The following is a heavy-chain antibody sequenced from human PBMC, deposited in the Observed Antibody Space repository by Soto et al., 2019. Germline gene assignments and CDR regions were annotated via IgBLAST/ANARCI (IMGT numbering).Heavy chain of an antibody. D-gene: IGHD2-2*01. V-gene: IGHV3-23*01. Sequence: GGSLRLSCAASGFTFSSYAMSWVRQAPGKGLEWVSSISGSGGSIYYADSVKGRFTISRDNSKNTLYLQMTSLRAEDTAVYYCANRAVPAAVYYFDYWGQGTLVTVSS. CDR1: GFTFSSYA. CDR3: ANRAVPAAVYYFDY. CDR2: ISGSGGSI. J-gene: IGHJ4*02.